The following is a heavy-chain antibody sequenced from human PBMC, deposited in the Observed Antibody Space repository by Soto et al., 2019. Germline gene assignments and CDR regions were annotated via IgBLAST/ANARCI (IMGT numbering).Heavy chain of an antibody. V-gene: IGHV4-34*01. D-gene: IGHD3-3*01. CDR2: INHSGST. CDR1: GRSFSCYC. CDR3: ARAGTYYDFWSGYSLGNWFDP. J-gene: IGHJ5*02. Sequence: PSETLSVTCAVYGRSFSCYCWSWIRQPPGKGLEWIGEINHSGSTNYNPSLKSRVTISVDTSKNQFSLKLSSVTAADTAVYYCARAGTYYDFWSGYSLGNWFDPWGQGTLVT.